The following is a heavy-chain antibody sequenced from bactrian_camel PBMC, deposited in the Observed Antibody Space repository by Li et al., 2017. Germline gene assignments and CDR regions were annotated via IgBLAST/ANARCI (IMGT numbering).Heavy chain of an antibody. CDR1: GFTSLNHC. CDR2: IDDDGTA. J-gene: IGHJ4*01. Sequence: HVQLVESGGGSVQTGGSLRLSCAGSGFTSLNHCMAWFRQAPGKEREGVAGIDDDGTASYADFVKGRFTISKAGARNTLYLAMNDLKPEDTAMYYCAAATACRTAIYALDVEDYNYWGQGTQVTVS. CDR3: AAATACRTAIYALDVEDYNY. D-gene: IGHD1*01. V-gene: IGHV3S26*01.